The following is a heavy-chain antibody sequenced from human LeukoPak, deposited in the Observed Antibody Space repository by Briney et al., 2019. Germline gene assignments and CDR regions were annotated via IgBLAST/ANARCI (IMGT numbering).Heavy chain of an antibody. D-gene: IGHD3-10*01. Sequence: PGRSLRLSCAASGFTFSHYGMHWVRQAPGKGLEWVAVISNDGSYKDYVNSVKGRFTISRDNSKNTLYLQINSLTIEDTAVYYCAKDSPSGFDYWGQGTLVTVSS. V-gene: IGHV3-30*18. J-gene: IGHJ4*02. CDR1: GFTFSHYG. CDR3: AKDSPSGFDY. CDR2: ISNDGSYK.